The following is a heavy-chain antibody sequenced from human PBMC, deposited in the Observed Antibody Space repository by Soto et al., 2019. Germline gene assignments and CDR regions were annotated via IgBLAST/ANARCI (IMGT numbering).Heavy chain of an antibody. CDR1: GITLSNYF. CDR3: VAGDQYYAMGV. Sequence: QVHLVESGGGVVQPGRSLRLSCVASGITLSNYFMYWVRQAPGKGLEWVAAISYDGSNKHYSDSVKGRFTISRDNSKNKLDLQTNSLRPEDTAVYYGVAGDQYYAMGVCGQGTTVTVSS. D-gene: IGHD2-15*01. CDR2: ISYDGSNK. J-gene: IGHJ6*02. V-gene: IGHV3-30-3*01.